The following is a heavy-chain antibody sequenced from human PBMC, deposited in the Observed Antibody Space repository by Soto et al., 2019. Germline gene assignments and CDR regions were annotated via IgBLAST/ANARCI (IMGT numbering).Heavy chain of an antibody. CDR3: AHRQDDSRGVGAFDL. V-gene: IGHV2-5*02. Sequence: QITLKESGPTLVKPTQTLTLTCTFSGFSLSTSAVGVGWIRQPPGKALEWLALIYGDDDKRYSPSLKSSLTITKDTSKNQVVITMTNIDPVDTVTYYCAHRQDDSRGVGAFDLWGQGTMVSVSS. CDR1: GFSLSTSAVG. D-gene: IGHD3-22*01. J-gene: IGHJ3*01. CDR2: IYGDDDK.